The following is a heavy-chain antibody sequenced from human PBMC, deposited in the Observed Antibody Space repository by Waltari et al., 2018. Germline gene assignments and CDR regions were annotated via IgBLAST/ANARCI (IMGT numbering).Heavy chain of an antibody. D-gene: IGHD1-26*01. CDR3: ARQADFRWELPVFDY. CDR1: GYSFTSYW. CDR2: IYPGDSDT. V-gene: IGHV5-51*01. J-gene: IGHJ4*02. Sequence: EVQLVQSGAEVKKPGESLKISCKGSGYSFTSYWIGWVRQMPGKGLEWMGIIYPGDSDTRYSPSFQGQVTISADKSISTAYLQWSSLKASDTAMYYCARQADFRWELPVFDYWGQGTLVTVSS.